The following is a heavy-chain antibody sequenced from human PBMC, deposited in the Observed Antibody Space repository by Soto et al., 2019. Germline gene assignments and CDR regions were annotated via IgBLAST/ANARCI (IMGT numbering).Heavy chain of an antibody. J-gene: IGHJ6*02. V-gene: IGHV3-30*18. CDR3: AKDPVNDYGMDV. D-gene: IGHD1-1*01. Sequence: GGSLRLSCAASGFTFSSYGMHWVRQAPGKGLEWVAVISYDGSNKYYADSVKGRFTISRDNSKNTLYLQMNSLRAEDTAVYYCAKDPVNDYGMDVWGQGTTVTVSS. CDR2: ISYDGSNK. CDR1: GFTFSSYG.